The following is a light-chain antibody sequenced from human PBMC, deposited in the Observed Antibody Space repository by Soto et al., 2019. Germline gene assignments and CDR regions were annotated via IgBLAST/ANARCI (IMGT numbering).Light chain of an antibody. V-gene: IGKV2-28*01. Sequence: DIVMTQSPLSLPVTPGEPASISCRSSQSLLHSNGYNYLDWYLQKPGQSPQLLIYLGSNRASGVPDRFSGSGSGTDFTLKISRVEAEDVALYYCGQFVSSPPRTFGQGTKVDIK. CDR2: LGS. J-gene: IGKJ1*01. CDR1: QSLLHSNGYNY. CDR3: GQFVSSPPRT.